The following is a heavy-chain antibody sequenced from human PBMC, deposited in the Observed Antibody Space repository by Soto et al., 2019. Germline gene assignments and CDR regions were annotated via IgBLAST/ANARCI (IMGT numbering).Heavy chain of an antibody. V-gene: IGHV3-15*01. CDR1: GFTFSNAW. Sequence: EVQLVESGGGLVQPGGSLRLSCAASGFTFSNAWMSWVRQAPGKGLEWVGRIKSKTDGGTTDYAAPVKGRFTISRDDSKNTLYLQMNSLKTEDTAVYYCTTGPVVVVAATSFDYWGQGTLVTVSS. CDR2: IKSKTDGGTT. D-gene: IGHD2-15*01. CDR3: TTGPVVVVAATSFDY. J-gene: IGHJ4*02.